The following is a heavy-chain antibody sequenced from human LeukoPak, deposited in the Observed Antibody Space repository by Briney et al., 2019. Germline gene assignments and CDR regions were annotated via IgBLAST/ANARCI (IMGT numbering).Heavy chain of an antibody. CDR3: ARDPATGTAVY. CDR1: GYTFTSYG. D-gene: IGHD1-1*01. CDR2: ISAYNGST. Sequence: GASVKVSCKASGYTFTSYGISWVRQAPGQGLEWVGWISAYNGSTNYAQKLQGRVTMTTDTSTSTAYMELRSLRSDDTAVYYCARDPATGTAVYWGQGTLVTVSS. J-gene: IGHJ4*02. V-gene: IGHV1-18*01.